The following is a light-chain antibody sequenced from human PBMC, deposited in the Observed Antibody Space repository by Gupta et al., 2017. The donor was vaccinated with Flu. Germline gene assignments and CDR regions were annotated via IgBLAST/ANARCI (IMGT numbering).Light chain of an antibody. V-gene: IGLV2-14*01. CDR1: SSDVGGYNY. CDR2: EVS. CDR3: SSYTLSSTLV. J-gene: IGLJ3*02. Sequence: QSALTQPASVSVSHGQSLTISGTGTSSDVGGYNYVSLHQQHPGKAPKLVIDEVSKPPSGVSTRLSGPKSGNTASLTISGLQAEGGADYYCSSYTLSSTLVFGGGTRLTVL.